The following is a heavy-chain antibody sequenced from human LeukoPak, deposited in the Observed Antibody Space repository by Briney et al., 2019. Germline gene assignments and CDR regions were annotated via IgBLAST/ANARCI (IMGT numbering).Heavy chain of an antibody. CDR1: GFTFSSYA. J-gene: IGHJ6*02. Sequence: PGGSLRLSCAASGFTFSSYAMHWVRQAPGKGLEYVSAISSNGGSTYYANSVKGRFTISGDNSKNTLYLQMGSLRAEDMAVYYCARGHGEPGPDYYYYGMDVWGQGTTVTVSS. CDR3: ARGHGEPGPDYYYYGMDV. D-gene: IGHD4-17*01. CDR2: ISSNGGST. V-gene: IGHV3-64*01.